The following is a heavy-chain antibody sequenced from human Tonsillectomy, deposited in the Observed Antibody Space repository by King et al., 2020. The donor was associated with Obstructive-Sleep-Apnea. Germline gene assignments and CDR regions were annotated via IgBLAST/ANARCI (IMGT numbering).Heavy chain of an antibody. CDR3: ARVRDGYSPFDC. V-gene: IGHV3-53*04. D-gene: IGHD5-24*01. CDR1: GFTVISNY. Sequence: VQLVESGGGLVQPGGSLRLSCAASGFTVISNYMSWVRQAPGKGLEWVSILYSGGNTYYADSVKGRLTISRDNSKNTVYLQMNSVRAEDTAVYYCARVRDGYSPFDCWGQGTLVTVSS. J-gene: IGHJ4*02. CDR2: LYSGGNT.